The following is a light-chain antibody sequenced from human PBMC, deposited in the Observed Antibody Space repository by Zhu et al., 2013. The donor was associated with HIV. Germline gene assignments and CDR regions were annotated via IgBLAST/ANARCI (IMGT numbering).Light chain of an antibody. J-gene: IGKJ1*01. CDR3: QQYTTYSRT. CDR2: DAS. CDR1: QNINTW. V-gene: IGKV1-5*01. Sequence: IQVTQSPSTLSASVGDSVTITCRASQNINTWLAWYQQKPGIAPQLLIYDASIVAEGVPSRFSGSGSGSEFSLTITSLQPDDFASYYCQQYTTYSRTFGQGTKVEI.